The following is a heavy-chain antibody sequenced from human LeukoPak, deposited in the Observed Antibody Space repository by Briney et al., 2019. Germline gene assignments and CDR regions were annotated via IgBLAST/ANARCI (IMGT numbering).Heavy chain of an antibody. CDR2: ITKDGSQK. D-gene: IGHD4-17*01. J-gene: IGHJ3*02. V-gene: IGHV3-7*05. CDR3: ARDPTVSNFHDAFDI. Sequence: GGSLRLSCVASGFTFSSYWMSWVRQAPGQGLEWVATITKDGSQKEYVDSMKGRLTISRDNAKNSLYLQMNSLRAEDTAMYYCARDPTVSNFHDAFDIWGQGTMVTVSS. CDR1: GFTFSSYW.